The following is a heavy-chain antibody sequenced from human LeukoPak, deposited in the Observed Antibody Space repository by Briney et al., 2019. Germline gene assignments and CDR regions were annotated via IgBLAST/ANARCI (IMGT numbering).Heavy chain of an antibody. CDR1: GYTFTSYA. Sequence: GASVKVSCKASGYTFTSYAMNWVRQAPGQGLEWMGWINPNSGGTNYAQKFQGRVTITRDTSISTAYMEQSRLGSDDTAVYYCASANMVRGVGSFFDRIWFDPGGQGTLVTVSS. D-gene: IGHD3-10*01. V-gene: IGHV1-2*02. J-gene: IGHJ5*02. CDR2: INPNSGGT. CDR3: ASANMVRGVGSFFDRIWFDP.